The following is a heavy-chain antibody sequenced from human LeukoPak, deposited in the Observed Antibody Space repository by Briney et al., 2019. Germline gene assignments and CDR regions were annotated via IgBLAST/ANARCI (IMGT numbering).Heavy chain of an antibody. CDR3: ARDHNYYGSGSYWVWFDP. CDR2: INAGNGNT. CDR1: GYTFTSYA. D-gene: IGHD3-10*01. Sequence: AASVKLSCKASGYTFTSYAMHWVRQAPGQRLEWMGWINAGNGNTKYSQKFQGRVTITRDTSASTAYMELSSLGSEDTAVYYCARDHNYYGSGSYWVWFDPWGQGTLVTVSS. J-gene: IGHJ5*02. V-gene: IGHV1-3*01.